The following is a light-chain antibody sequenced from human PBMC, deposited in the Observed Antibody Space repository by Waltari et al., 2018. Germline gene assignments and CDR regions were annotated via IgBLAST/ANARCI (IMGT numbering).Light chain of an antibody. Sequence: SSELTQDPAVSVALGQTVRLICQGDTLRSYYASWYQQKPGQAPVVVSYGKNNRPSGIPDRFSGSSSGNTASLTITGAQAEDEADYYCNSRDSSDNHLVFGGGTKLTVL. CDR2: GKN. J-gene: IGLJ2*01. CDR1: TLRSYY. CDR3: NSRDSSDNHLV. V-gene: IGLV3-19*01.